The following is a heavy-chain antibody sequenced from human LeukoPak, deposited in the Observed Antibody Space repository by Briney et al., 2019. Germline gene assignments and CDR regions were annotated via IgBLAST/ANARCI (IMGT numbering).Heavy chain of an antibody. CDR1: GFTFSSYS. Sequence: GGSLRLSCAASGFTFSSYSMNWVRQAPGRGLEWVSSISTSSSYIYYADSMKGRFTISRDNAKNSLYLQMNSLRAEDTAVYYCARGEIKDYYYYYMDVWGKGTTVTVSS. V-gene: IGHV3-21*01. CDR2: ISTSSSYI. J-gene: IGHJ6*03. CDR3: ARGEIKDYYYYYMDV.